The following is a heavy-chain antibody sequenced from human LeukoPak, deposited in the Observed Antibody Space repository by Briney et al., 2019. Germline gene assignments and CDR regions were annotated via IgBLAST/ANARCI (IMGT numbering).Heavy chain of an antibody. CDR3: ARVRYNRSFDY. CDR2: IYSGGRT. CDR1: GFTFGKYW. D-gene: IGHD5-24*01. V-gene: IGHV3-53*01. Sequence: GGPLRLSCVASGFTFGKYWMSWVRQAPGKGLEWVSLIYSGGRTYYADSVKGRFTISRDNSKNTLYLQMNSLRAEDTAVYYCARVRYNRSFDYWGQGTLVIVSS. J-gene: IGHJ4*02.